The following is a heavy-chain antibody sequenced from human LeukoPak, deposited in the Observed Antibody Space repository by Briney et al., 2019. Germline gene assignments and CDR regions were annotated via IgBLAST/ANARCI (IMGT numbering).Heavy chain of an antibody. CDR1: GGSISSSSYY. V-gene: IGHV4-39*07. D-gene: IGHD2-21*01. J-gene: IGHJ4*02. Sequence: PSETLSLTCTVSGGSISSSSYYWGWIRQPPGKGLEWIGSVFYTGSTNYIPSLKSRVSISLDTSNNQFSLKLNSVTAADTAVYYCARTLYCGGDCRYSDSWGQGTLVTVSS. CDR3: ARTLYCGGDCRYSDS. CDR2: VFYTGST.